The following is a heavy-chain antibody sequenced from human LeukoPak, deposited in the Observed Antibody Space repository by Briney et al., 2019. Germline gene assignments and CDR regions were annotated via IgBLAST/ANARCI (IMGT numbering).Heavy chain of an antibody. J-gene: IGHJ4*02. CDR2: TYYRSKGCN. Sequence: SQTLSLTCAISGDSVRSNGAAWNWIRRSPARGLERLGRTYYRSKGCNEYSVYVKSRIIINADTSKNQFSLHLTSVTPEDTAVYYCTRDGGDGDDVLDYWGQGTLVTVSS. CDR1: GDSVRSNGAA. V-gene: IGHV6-1*01. D-gene: IGHD3-16*01. CDR3: TRDGGDGDDVLDY.